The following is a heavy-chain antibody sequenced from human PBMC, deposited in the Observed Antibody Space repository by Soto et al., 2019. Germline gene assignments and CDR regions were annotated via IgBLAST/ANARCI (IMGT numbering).Heavy chain of an antibody. D-gene: IGHD2-15*01. V-gene: IGHV1-18*01. J-gene: IGHJ2*01. CDR3: AREALGYCSGGSCYPLRYFDL. CDR1: GYTFTSYG. Sequence: ASVKVSCKASGYTFTSYGISWVRQAPGQGLEWMGWISAYNGNTNYAQKLQGRVTMTTDTSTSTAYMELRSLRSDDTAVYYCAREALGYCSGGSCYPLRYFDLWGRGTLVTVSS. CDR2: ISAYNGNT.